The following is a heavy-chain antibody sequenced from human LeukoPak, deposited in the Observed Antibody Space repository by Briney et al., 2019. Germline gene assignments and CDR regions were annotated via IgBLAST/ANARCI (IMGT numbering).Heavy chain of an antibody. J-gene: IGHJ6*02. CDR2: IYYSGST. CDR1: GGSISSSYYY. Sequence: PSETLSLTCTVSGGSISSSYYYWGWIRQPPGKGLEWIGNIYYSGSTYYNPSLQSRVTISVDTSKNQFSLKLSSVTAADTAVYYCARAAGQWLTRGPRYYGMDVWGQGTTVTVSS. CDR3: ARAAGQWLTRGPRYYGMDV. D-gene: IGHD6-19*01. V-gene: IGHV4-39*01.